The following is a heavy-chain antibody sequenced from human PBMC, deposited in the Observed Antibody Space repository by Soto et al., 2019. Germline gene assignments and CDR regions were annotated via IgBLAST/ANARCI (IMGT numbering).Heavy chain of an antibody. CDR1: GFTFNSYW. J-gene: IGHJ6*02. CDR2: IKEDGSAQ. D-gene: IGHD6-13*01. Sequence: EVQLVESGGGLVQPGGSLRLSCVASGFTFNSYWMSWVRQAPGKGLEWVADIKEDGSAQYPVDSVKGRFATSRDTTKKSVYLHLSTLSHYVTAGYDCARPPSCAFSSSCYRPLFYGMDGWGPGVTVSFSS. V-gene: IGHV3-7*01. CDR3: ARPPSCAFSSSCYRPLFYGMDG.